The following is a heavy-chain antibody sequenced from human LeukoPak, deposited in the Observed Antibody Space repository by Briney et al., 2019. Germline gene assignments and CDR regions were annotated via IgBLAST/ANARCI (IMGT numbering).Heavy chain of an antibody. CDR2: IYTSGST. J-gene: IGHJ6*02. CDR1: GGSISSYY. D-gene: IGHD5-18*01. V-gene: IGHV4-4*07. Sequence: PSETLSLTCTVSGGSISSYYWSWIRQPAGKGLEWIGRIYTSGSTNYNHSLKSRVTMSVDTSKNQFSLKLSSVTAADTAVYYCARGKRVDTAMVTYYYYGMDVWGQGTTVTVSS. CDR3: ARGKRVDTAMVTYYYYGMDV.